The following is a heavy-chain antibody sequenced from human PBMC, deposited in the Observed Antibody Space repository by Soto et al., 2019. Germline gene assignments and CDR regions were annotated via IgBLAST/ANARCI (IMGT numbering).Heavy chain of an antibody. J-gene: IGHJ4*02. D-gene: IGHD2-21*02. V-gene: IGHV1-18*01. CDR2: ISVYTGNT. Sequence: QVQLVQSGSEVKKPGASVKVSCKASGYTFTAYGFNWVRQAPGQGLEWMGWISVYTGNTNYAQNLKGRVTMTTDTSTRTADMELRGLRSEDTAVYYCARGRAYCGGDCDLLDYWGQGTPVTISS. CDR1: GYTFTAYG. CDR3: ARGRAYCGGDCDLLDY.